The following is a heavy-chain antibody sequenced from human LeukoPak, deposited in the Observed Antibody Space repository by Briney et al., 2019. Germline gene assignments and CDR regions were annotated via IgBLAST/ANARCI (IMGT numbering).Heavy chain of an antibody. CDR3: ARLTAPTADFDY. J-gene: IGHJ4*02. V-gene: IGHV3-53*01. CDR2: IYSGGST. CDR1: GFAVSDSY. Sequence: GGSLRLPCAASGFAVSDSYMSWVRQAPGKGLEWVSVIYSGGSTYYADSVKGRFAISRDNSKNTLYLQMNSLRAEDTAVFYCARLTAPTADFDYWGQGTLVTVSS. D-gene: IGHD4-17*01.